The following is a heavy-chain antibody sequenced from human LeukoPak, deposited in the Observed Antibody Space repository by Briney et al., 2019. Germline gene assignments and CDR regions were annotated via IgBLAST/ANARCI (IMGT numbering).Heavy chain of an antibody. CDR1: GFTFSRYS. Sequence: GGSLRLSCAASGFTFSRYSMNWVRQAPGKGLEWVSSISSSSSYIYYADSVKGRFTISRDNSKNTLYLQMNSLRAEDTAVYYCAKTPHYYGSGSYYHFDYWGQGTLVTVSS. D-gene: IGHD3-10*01. CDR2: ISSSSSYI. V-gene: IGHV3-21*04. CDR3: AKTPHYYGSGSYYHFDY. J-gene: IGHJ4*02.